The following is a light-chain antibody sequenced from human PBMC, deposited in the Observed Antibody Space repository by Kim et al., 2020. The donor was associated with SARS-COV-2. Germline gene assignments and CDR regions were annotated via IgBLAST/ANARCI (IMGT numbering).Light chain of an antibody. CDR1: GSNIGSNT. Sequence: PWQGVTVSCSGSGSNIGSNTVNWYQQLPGTAPKLLIYSNNQRPSGVPDRFSGSKSGTSASLAISGLQSEDEADYYCAAWDDSLNYVFGTGTKVTVL. V-gene: IGLV1-44*01. CDR3: AAWDDSLNYV. J-gene: IGLJ1*01. CDR2: SNN.